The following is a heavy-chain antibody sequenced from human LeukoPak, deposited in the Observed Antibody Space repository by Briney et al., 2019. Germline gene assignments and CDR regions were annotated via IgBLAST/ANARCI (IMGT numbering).Heavy chain of an antibody. D-gene: IGHD3-22*01. J-gene: IGHJ4*01. V-gene: IGHV3-48*02. CDR3: SRAGESSGPSVGTDY. CDR1: GFTFSSYS. Sequence: GGSLRLSCAASGFTFSSYSMNWVRQAPGKGLEWVSYISSSSSTIYHADSVKGRFTTSRDDAKNTLDLQMNSLRDEDTAVSYCSRAGESSGPSVGTDYWGQGTLVTVSS. CDR2: ISSSSSTI.